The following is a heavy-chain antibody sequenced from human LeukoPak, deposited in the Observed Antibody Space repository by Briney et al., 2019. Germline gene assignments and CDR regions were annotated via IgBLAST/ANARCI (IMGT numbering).Heavy chain of an antibody. Sequence: KPGGSLRLSCAVSGFSVSDHYMSWIRQAPGKGLEWVSHISNSSDYTNYADSVKGRFTISRDNAKKSLYLQMNSLRAEDTAVYYCARRLRYYDSGGYSYWYFDLWGGGSLVTVSS. CDR2: ISNSSDYT. CDR1: GFSVSDHY. D-gene: IGHD3-22*01. V-gene: IGHV3-11*03. J-gene: IGHJ2*01. CDR3: ARRLRYYDSGGYSYWYFDL.